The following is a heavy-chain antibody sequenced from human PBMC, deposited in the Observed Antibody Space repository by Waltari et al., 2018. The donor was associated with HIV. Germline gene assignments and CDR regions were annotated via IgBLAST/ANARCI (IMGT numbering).Heavy chain of an antibody. V-gene: IGHV4-39*01. CDR3: ARHKDYYTDTTALFQV. Sequence: LQLQESGPGLVTPSETLSLTCPVSPESIAGSLYCLGWVRQSPGKGLEWIASIHYTGYTYHNPSLRSRVTISVDTAKNQFSLSLSSVTAVDTAIYYCARHKDYYTDTTALFQVWGRGLLVTVSS. CDR1: PESIAGSLYC. CDR2: IHYTGYT. J-gene: IGHJ4*02. D-gene: IGHD3-22*01.